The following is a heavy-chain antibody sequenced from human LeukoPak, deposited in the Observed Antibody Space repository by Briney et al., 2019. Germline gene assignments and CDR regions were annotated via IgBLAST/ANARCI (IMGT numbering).Heavy chain of an antibody. Sequence: SETLSLTCAVYGGSFSGYYWSWIRQPPGKGLEWIGEINHSGSTIYNPSFESRVTISVDTSKNQVSLKLSSVTAADTAVYYCARGRIASGAYYYYMDVWGKGTTVTVSS. D-gene: IGHD2-21*01. CDR3: ARGRIASGAYYYYMDV. CDR1: GGSFSGYY. V-gene: IGHV4-34*01. J-gene: IGHJ6*03. CDR2: INHSGST.